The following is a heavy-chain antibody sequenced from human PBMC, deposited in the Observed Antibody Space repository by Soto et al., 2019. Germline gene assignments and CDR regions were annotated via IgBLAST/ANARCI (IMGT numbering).Heavy chain of an antibody. J-gene: IGHJ4*02. CDR2: VFHSGST. CDR3: VRDFGELHDCWSGSDY. CDR1: GDSINSGDD. D-gene: IGHD3-3*01. Sequence: PSETLSLTLAVAGDSINSGDDWGWIRQSPGKGLEWIGSVFHSGSTYSTPSLKPRLTISVDTSKNQFSLDPNAVTAADTAVCSCVRDFGELHDCWSGSDYWGQGIPVRVSS. V-gene: IGHV4-38-2*02.